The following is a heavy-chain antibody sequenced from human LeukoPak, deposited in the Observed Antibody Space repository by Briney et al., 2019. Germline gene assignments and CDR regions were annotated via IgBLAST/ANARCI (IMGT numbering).Heavy chain of an antibody. Sequence: PSETLSLTXTVSGGSISSYYWSWIRQSAGKGLEWIGRIYTSGSTNYNPSLKSRVTMSVDTSKNQFSLKLSSVTAADTAVYYCARAGSRYYDSSGYTLGQGTLVTVSS. CDR1: GGSISSYY. CDR3: ARAGSRYYDSSGYT. CDR2: IYTSGST. V-gene: IGHV4-4*07. J-gene: IGHJ5*02. D-gene: IGHD3-22*01.